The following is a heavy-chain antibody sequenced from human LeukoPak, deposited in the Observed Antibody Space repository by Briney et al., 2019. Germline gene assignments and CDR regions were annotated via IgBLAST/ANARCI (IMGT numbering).Heavy chain of an antibody. CDR2: IYYSGST. J-gene: IGHJ2*01. CDR3: ARYGDYVDYWYFDL. D-gene: IGHD4-17*01. Sequence: TLSLTCTVSGGSISSGGYYWSWIRQHPGKGLEWIGYIYYSGSTYYNPSLKSRVTISVDTSKNQFSLKLSSVTAADTAVYYCARYGDYVDYWYFDLWDRGTLVTVSS. CDR1: GGSISSGGYY. V-gene: IGHV4-31*03.